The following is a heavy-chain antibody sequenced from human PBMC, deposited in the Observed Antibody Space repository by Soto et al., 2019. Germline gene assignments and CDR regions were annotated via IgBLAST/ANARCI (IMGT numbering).Heavy chain of an antibody. Sequence: EVQLVESGGGLVQPGGSLKLSCAASGFTFSGSAMHWVRQASGKGLEWVGRIRSKANSYATAYAASVKGRFTISRDDSKSTGYLQMNSLKTEDTAVYYCTSGRGIAAAHLNWFDPWGQGTLVTVSS. J-gene: IGHJ5*02. CDR2: IRSKANSYAT. CDR1: GFTFSGSA. D-gene: IGHD6-13*01. V-gene: IGHV3-73*02. CDR3: TSGRGIAAAHLNWFDP.